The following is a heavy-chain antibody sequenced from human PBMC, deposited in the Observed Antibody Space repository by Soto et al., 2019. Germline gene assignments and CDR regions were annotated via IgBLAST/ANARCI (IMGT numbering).Heavy chain of an antibody. CDR1: GYKFTNFA. Sequence: AASVKVSCKVSGYKFTNFAIHWVRQAPGRNLEWMGWINPANGYTKYSQKLQDRVTMTRDTPANTAYLEMKSLTSEDTAVYYCARSPYYDFWSGYQNWFAPWGQGTLVTVSS. V-gene: IGHV1-3*01. CDR3: ARSPYYDFWSGYQNWFAP. J-gene: IGHJ5*02. CDR2: INPANGYT. D-gene: IGHD3-3*01.